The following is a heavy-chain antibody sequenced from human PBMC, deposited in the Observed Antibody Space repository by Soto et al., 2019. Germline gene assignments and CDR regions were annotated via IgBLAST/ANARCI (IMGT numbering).Heavy chain of an antibody. V-gene: IGHV1-69*02. CDR3: ASEDSSSAFDI. Sequence: ASVKVSCKASGGTFSSYTISWVRQAPGQGLEWMGRIIPILGIANYAQKFQGRVTITADKSTSTAYMELSSLRSEDTAVYYCASEDSSSAFDIWGQGTMVTVSS. J-gene: IGHJ3*02. D-gene: IGHD6-13*01. CDR1: GGTFSSYT. CDR2: IIPILGIA.